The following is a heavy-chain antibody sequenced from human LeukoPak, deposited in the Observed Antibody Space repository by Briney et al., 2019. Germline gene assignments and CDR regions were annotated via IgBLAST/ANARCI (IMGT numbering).Heavy chain of an antibody. V-gene: IGHV3-7*03. J-gene: IGHJ4*02. CDR2: IKEDGSEK. D-gene: IGHD4-23*01. CDR1: GFTFRNYW. CDR3: ARRAGGYSHPYDY. Sequence: GGSLRLSCAASGFTFRNYWMRWVRQAPGKGLEWVANIKEDGSEKYYVDSVKGRFTISRDNSKNTLYLQMNSLRAEDTAVYYCARRAGGYSHPYDYWGQGTLVTVSS.